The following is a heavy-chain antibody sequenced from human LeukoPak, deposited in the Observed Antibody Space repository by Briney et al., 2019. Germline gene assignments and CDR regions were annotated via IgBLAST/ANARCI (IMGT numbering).Heavy chain of an antibody. J-gene: IGHJ4*02. CDR1: GFTFSSYA. Sequence: GGSLRLSCAASGFTFSSYAMHWGRQAPGKGLDWVAVISYDGSNEYHADSVKGRFTISRDNSKNTLYLQMNSLRSEDTAVYYCARETQYSSGWSDFDYWGQGTLVTVSS. CDR2: ISYDGSNE. V-gene: IGHV3-30*04. D-gene: IGHD6-19*01. CDR3: ARETQYSSGWSDFDY.